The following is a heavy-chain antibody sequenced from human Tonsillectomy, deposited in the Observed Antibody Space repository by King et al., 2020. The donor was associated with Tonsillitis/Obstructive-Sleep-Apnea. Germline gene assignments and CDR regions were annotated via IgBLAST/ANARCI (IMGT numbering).Heavy chain of an antibody. CDR1: GGSFSGYY. D-gene: IGHD2-2*01. V-gene: IGHV4-34*01. CDR2: INHSGST. CDR3: AREAPSDVVVVPAARVGAFDI. J-gene: IGHJ3*02. Sequence: VQLQQWGAGLLKPSETLSLTCAVYGGSFSGYYWSWIRQPPGKGLEWIGEINHSGSTNYNPSLKSRVTISVDTSKNQFSLKLSSVTAADTAVYYCAREAPSDVVVVPAARVGAFDIWGQGTMVTVSS.